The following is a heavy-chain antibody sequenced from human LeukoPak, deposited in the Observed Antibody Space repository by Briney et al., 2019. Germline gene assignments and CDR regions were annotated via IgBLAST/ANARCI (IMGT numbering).Heavy chain of an antibody. Sequence: SETLSLTCTVSGGSISSNSYYWGWIRQPPGKGLEWIGNIYYSRTTYYTPSLKSRVTMSVDTSKNQFSLKLSSVTAADTALYYCARLFGSGSYFDYWGQGTLVTVSS. CDR3: ARLFGSGSYFDY. CDR1: GGSISSNSYY. V-gene: IGHV4-39*07. D-gene: IGHD3-10*01. CDR2: IYYSRTT. J-gene: IGHJ4*02.